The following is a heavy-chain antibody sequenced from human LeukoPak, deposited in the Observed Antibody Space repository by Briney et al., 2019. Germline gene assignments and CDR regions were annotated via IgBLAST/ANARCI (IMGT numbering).Heavy chain of an antibody. CDR1: GYTFTSYA. D-gene: IGHD4-17*01. CDR2: INAGNGNT. J-gene: IGHJ4*02. V-gene: IGHV1-3*01. Sequence: ASVKVSCKASGYTFTSYAMHWVRQAPGQRLEWMGWINAGNGNTKYSQKFQGRVTITRVTSASTAYMELSSLRSEDTAVYYCARDGDYGDPMDPPRAFDYWGQGTLVTVSS. CDR3: ARDGDYGDPMDPPRAFDY.